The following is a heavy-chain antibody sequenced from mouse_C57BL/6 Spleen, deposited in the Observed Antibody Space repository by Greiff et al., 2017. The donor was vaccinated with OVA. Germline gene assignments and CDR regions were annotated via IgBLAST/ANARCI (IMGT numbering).Heavy chain of an antibody. CDR1: GYTFTSYW. J-gene: IGHJ2*01. Sequence: VQLQQPGAELVMPGASVKLSCKASGYTFTSYWMRWVKQRPGQGLEWIGEIDPSGSYTNYNQKFKGKATLTVDKSSSTAYMQLSSLTSEDSAVYDCARNCCGSRDFDYWGKGTTLTVSS. CDR2: IDPSGSYT. D-gene: IGHD1-1*01. V-gene: IGHV1-69*01. CDR3: ARNCCGSRDFDY.